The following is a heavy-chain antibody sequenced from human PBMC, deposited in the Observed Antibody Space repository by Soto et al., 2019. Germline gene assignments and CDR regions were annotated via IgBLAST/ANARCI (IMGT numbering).Heavy chain of an antibody. Sequence: QVQLQESGPGLVKPSETLSLTCTVSGGSISSYYWSWIRQPPGKGLEWIGYIYYSGSTNYNPSLKXXVXIXXDTSKNQFSLKLSSVTAADTAVYYCARDVASWFDPWGQGTLVTVSS. CDR1: GGSISSYY. CDR3: ARDVASWFDP. V-gene: IGHV4-59*01. CDR2: IYYSGST. J-gene: IGHJ5*02.